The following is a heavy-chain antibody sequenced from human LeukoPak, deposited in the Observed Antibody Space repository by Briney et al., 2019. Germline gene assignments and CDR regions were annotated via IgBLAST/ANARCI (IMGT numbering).Heavy chain of an antibody. Sequence: GRSLRLSCAASGFTFSSYWMSWVRQAPGKGLEWVANIKQDGSEKYYVDSVKGRFTISRDNAKNSLYPQMSSLRADDTAVYYCARDAGQQPHDFWGQGTLVTVSS. V-gene: IGHV3-7*05. CDR2: IKQDGSEK. CDR1: GFTFSSYW. D-gene: IGHD6-13*01. CDR3: ARDAGQQPHDF. J-gene: IGHJ4*02.